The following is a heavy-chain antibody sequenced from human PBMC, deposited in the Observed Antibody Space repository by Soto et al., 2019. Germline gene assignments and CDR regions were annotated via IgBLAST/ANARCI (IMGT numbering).Heavy chain of an antibody. CDR3: PMGYSVAPVAP. V-gene: IGHV3-23*01. CDR2: ISGSRDST. D-gene: IGHD5-18*01. CDR1: GFTFSSYA. Sequence: GSLRLACAASGFTFSSYAMSWVRKATGKGREWFSRISGSRDSTYHADSVRGRRTISRDNTMNSPVLQVNRLRAEDTVLYYCPMGYSVAPVAPWGQRNLVTVSS. J-gene: IGHJ5*02.